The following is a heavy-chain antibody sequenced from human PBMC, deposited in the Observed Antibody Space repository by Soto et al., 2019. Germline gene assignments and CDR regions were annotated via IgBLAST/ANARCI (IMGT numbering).Heavy chain of an antibody. CDR2: IYYSGST. J-gene: IGHJ5*02. CDR1: GGSISSYY. D-gene: IGHD3-22*01. Sequence: SETLSLTCTVSGGSISSYYWSWIRQPPGKGLEWIGYIYYSGSTNYNPSLKSRVTISVDASKNQFSLKLSSVTAADTAVYYCARDPRTYDSSGYYDHWGQGTLVTVSS. V-gene: IGHV4-59*01. CDR3: ARDPRTYDSSGYYDH.